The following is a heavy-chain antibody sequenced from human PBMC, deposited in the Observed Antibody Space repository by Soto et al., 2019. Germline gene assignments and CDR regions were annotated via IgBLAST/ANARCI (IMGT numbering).Heavy chain of an antibody. CDR1: GSRVSSKSDA. CDR3: ARDENRYYYYGMDV. J-gene: IGHJ6*02. Sequence: PWETPSLTCAISGSRVSSKSDASNWIRQCPSRGFEWLGRTYYRSKWYNDYAVSVKSRITINPDTSKNQSSLQLNSVAPDDTAVYYCARDENRYYYYGMDVWRQGSTVSASS. V-gene: IGHV6-1*01. CDR2: TYYRSKWYN.